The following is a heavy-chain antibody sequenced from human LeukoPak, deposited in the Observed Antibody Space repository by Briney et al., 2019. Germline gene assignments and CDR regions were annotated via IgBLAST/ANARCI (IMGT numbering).Heavy chain of an antibody. V-gene: IGHV3-48*01. J-gene: IGHJ4*02. Sequence: GGSLRLSCAASGFTFSSYEMNWVRQAPGKGLEWVSYISSSSSTIYYADSVKGRFTISRDNAKNSLYLQMNSLRAEDTAVYYCARDGYSSSWLLDYWGQGTLVTVSS. CDR1: GFTFSSYE. CDR2: ISSSSSTI. CDR3: ARDGYSSSWLLDY. D-gene: IGHD6-13*01.